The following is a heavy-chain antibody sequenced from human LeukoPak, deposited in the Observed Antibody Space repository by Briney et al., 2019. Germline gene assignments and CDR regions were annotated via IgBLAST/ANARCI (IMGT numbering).Heavy chain of an antibody. Sequence: GGSLRLSCTASGFTFSGHWMHWVRQAPGMGLVWVSRINGHGTDSMYAESVKGRFTISRDNAKNTVYLQMNSLRAEDTAVYYCVRDETLWTLDWWGQGTLVSVSS. CDR3: VRDETLWTLDW. J-gene: IGHJ4*02. D-gene: IGHD1-1*01. CDR2: INGHGTDS. CDR1: GFTFSGHW. V-gene: IGHV3-74*03.